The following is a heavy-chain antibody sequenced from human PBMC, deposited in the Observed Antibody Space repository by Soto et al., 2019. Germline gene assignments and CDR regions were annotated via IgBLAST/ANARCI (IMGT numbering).Heavy chain of an antibody. CDR2: TYYRSKWYN. CDR3: AHTPIAAAGANWFDP. D-gene: IGHD6-13*01. V-gene: IGHV6-1*01. Sequence: PSQTLSLTCAISGDSVSSNSAAWNWIRQSPSRGLEWLGRTYYRSKWYNDYAVSVKSRITINPDTSKNQFSLRLNSVTPEDTAVYYCAHTPIAAAGANWFDPWGQGTLVTVS. CDR1: GDSVSSNSAA. J-gene: IGHJ5*02.